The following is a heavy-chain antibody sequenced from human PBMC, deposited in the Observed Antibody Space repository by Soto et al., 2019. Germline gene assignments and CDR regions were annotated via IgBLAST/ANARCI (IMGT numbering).Heavy chain of an antibody. CDR1: GYTFTSYD. CDR2: MNPNSGNT. V-gene: IGHV1-8*01. Sequence: ASVKVSCKASGYTFTSYDINWVRQATGQGLEWMGWMNPNSGNTGYAQKFKGRVTMTRNTSISTAYMELSSLRSEDTAVYYCARGGPIAARRKRFDYWGQGTLVTVSS. CDR3: ARGGPIAARRKRFDY. J-gene: IGHJ4*02. D-gene: IGHD6-6*01.